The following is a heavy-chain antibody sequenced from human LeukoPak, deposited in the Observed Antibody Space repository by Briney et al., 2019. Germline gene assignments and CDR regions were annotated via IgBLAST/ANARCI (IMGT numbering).Heavy chain of an antibody. V-gene: IGHV4-38-2*02. CDR2: IYHSGST. CDR1: GYSISSGYY. CDR3: ARDQNWFDP. J-gene: IGHJ5*02. Sequence: SETLSLTCAVSGYSISSGYYWGWIRQPPGKGLEWIGSIYHSGSTYYNPSLKSRVTISVDTSKNQFSLKLSSVTAADTAVYYCARDQNWFDPWGQGTLVTVSS.